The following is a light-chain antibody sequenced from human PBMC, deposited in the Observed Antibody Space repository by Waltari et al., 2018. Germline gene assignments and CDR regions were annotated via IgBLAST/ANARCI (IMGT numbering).Light chain of an antibody. J-gene: IGKJ1*01. V-gene: IGKV1-5*01. Sequence: DIQMTQSPSTLSASVGDRVTITCRVSQSINNWLAWYRQRPGRAPKLLIYDASTVETGVPSRFSGSGSGTEFTLTISGLQPDDFATYYCQQYNSYLWTFGQGTKVEIK. CDR2: DAS. CDR3: QQYNSYLWT. CDR1: QSINNW.